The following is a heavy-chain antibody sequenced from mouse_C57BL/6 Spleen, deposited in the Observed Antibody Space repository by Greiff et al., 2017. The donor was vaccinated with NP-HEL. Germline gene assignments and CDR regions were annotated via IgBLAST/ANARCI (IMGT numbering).Heavy chain of an antibody. V-gene: IGHV14-4*01. CDR3: TTANTTVVAGGGDY. J-gene: IGHJ2*01. Sequence: EVQLVESGAELVRPGASVKLSCTASGFNIKDDYMHWVKQRPEQGLEWIGWIDPENGDTEYASKFQGKATITADTSSNTTYLQLSSLTSEDTAVYYCTTANTTVVAGGGDYWDKGTTLTVSS. CDR1: GFNIKDDY. CDR2: IDPENGDT. D-gene: IGHD1-1*01.